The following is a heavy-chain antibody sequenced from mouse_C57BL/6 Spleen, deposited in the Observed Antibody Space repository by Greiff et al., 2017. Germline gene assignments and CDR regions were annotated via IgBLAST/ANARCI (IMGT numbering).Heavy chain of an antibody. CDR1: GYTFTSYW. V-gene: IGHV1-52*01. D-gene: IGHD1-1*01. Sequence: QVQLQQPGAELVRPGSSVKLSCKASGYTFTSYWMHWVKQRPIQGLEWIGNIDPSDSETHYNQKFKDKATLTVDKSSSTAYMQLSSLTSDDSAVYYCARDHYGTPAYWGQGTLVTVSA. CDR3: ARDHYGTPAY. J-gene: IGHJ3*01. CDR2: IDPSDSET.